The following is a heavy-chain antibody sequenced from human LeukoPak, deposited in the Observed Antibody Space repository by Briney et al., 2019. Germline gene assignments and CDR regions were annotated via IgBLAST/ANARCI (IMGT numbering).Heavy chain of an antibody. Sequence: PSETLSLTCAVSGYSISSGYYWGWIRQPPGKGPEWIGSIYHSGSTYYNPSLKSRVTISVDTSKNQFSRKLSSVTAADTAVYYCARCARDILTGYYSSYYFDYWGQGTLVTVSS. CDR1: GYSISSGYY. D-gene: IGHD3-9*01. CDR2: IYHSGST. CDR3: ARCARDILTGYYSSYYFDY. J-gene: IGHJ4*02. V-gene: IGHV4-38-2*01.